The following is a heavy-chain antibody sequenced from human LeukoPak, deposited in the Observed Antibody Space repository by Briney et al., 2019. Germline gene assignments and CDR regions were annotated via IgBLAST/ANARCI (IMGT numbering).Heavy chain of an antibody. D-gene: IGHD3-3*01. CDR2: INHSGST. CDR1: GGSFSGYY. Sequence: PSETLSLTCAVYGGSFSGYYWSWIRQPPGKGLEWIGEINHSGSTNYNPSLKSRVTISVDTSKNQFSLKLSSVTAADTAVYYCARAQRTIFGVVIGLWGQGTLVTVSS. J-gene: IGHJ4*02. V-gene: IGHV4-34*01. CDR3: ARAQRTIFGVVIGL.